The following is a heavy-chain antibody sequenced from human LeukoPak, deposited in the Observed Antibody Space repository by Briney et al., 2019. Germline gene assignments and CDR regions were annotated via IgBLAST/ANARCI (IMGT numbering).Heavy chain of an antibody. D-gene: IGHD5-12*01. CDR1: GFTFSSYR. CDR3: ARVHIVATNDY. J-gene: IGHJ4*02. CDR2: IKQDGSEK. V-gene: IGHV3-7*01. Sequence: GGSLRLSCAASGFTFSSYRMSWVRQAPGKGLEWVANIKQDGSEKYYVDSVKGRFTISRDNAKNSLYLQMNSLRAEDTAVYYCARVHIVATNDYWGQGTLVTVSS.